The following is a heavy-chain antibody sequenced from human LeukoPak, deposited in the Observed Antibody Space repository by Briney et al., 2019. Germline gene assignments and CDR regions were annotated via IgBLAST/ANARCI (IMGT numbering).Heavy chain of an antibody. CDR1: GFTFNDAW. V-gene: IGHV3-15*01. J-gene: IGHJ4*02. CDR3: TASGELFDY. D-gene: IGHD3-10*01. Sequence: GGSLRLSCVVSGFTFNDAWMSWVRQAPGKGLEWVGRIKSKPDGGTTDYAAPVKGRFTISRDDSKNTLYLQMNSLKTEDTAVYYCTASGELFDYWGQGTLVTVSS. CDR2: IKSKPDGGTT.